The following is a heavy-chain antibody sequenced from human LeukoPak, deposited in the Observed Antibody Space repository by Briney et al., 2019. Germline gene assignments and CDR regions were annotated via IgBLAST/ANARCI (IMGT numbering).Heavy chain of an antibody. D-gene: IGHD1-26*01. CDR1: GFTFSSYG. CDR2: IRYDGSNE. V-gene: IGHV3-30*02. J-gene: IGHJ4*02. Sequence: GGSLRLPCAASGFTFSSYGMHWVRQAPGKGLEWVAFIRYDGSNEYYADSVKGRFTISRDNSKNTLYLQMNSLRAEDTAVYYCAKRRAHSGTYGWSDFDYWGQGTLVTVSS. CDR3: AKRRAHSGTYGWSDFDY.